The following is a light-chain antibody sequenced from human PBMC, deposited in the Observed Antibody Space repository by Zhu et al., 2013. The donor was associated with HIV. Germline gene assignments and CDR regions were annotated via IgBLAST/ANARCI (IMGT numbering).Light chain of an antibody. CDR1: QDIDTG. J-gene: IGKJ4*01. CDR2: DTS. Sequence: IQLIQSPSSLSASVGDRVTISCRASQDIDTGLAWYQQKAGKAPKLLIYDTSSLQSGVPSRFSGSGSGTDFTLTISSLQSEDFATYYCQQSYSTPLTFGGGTKVEIK. V-gene: IGKV1-39*01. CDR3: QQSYSTPLT.